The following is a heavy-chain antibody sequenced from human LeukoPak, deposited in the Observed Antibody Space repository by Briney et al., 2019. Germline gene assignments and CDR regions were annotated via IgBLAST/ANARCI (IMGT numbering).Heavy chain of an antibody. V-gene: IGHV1-69*01. J-gene: IGHJ6*02. CDR1: GGTFSSYA. Sequence: GSSVKVSCKASGGTFSSYAISWVRQAPGQGLEWMGGIIPIFGTANYARKFQGRVTITADESTSTAYMELSSLRSEDTAVYYCARATYYYGSGSYYNPPMGYYYYGMDVWGQGTTVTVSS. CDR2: IIPIFGTA. CDR3: ARATYYYGSGSYYNPPMGYYYYGMDV. D-gene: IGHD3-10*01.